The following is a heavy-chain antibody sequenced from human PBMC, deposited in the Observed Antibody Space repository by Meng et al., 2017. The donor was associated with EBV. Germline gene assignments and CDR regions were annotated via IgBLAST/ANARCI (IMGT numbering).Heavy chain of an antibody. CDR3: ARADVDTSMVNPKLSFDY. CDR2: IHYTGST. D-gene: IGHD5-18*01. Sequence: QLPLQESGPGLVKPSETLSPTCTVSGGSISGNNYYWGWIRQPPGKGLEWIGSIHYTGSTYYYPSLKSRVTISGDTSKRQFSLKLSSVTAADTAVYYCARADVDTSMVNPKLSFDYWGQGTLVTVSS. V-gene: IGHV4-39*07. J-gene: IGHJ4*02. CDR1: GGSISGNNYY.